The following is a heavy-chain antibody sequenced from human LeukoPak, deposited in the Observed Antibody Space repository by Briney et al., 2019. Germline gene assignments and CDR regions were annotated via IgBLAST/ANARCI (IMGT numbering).Heavy chain of an antibody. CDR1: GFTVSSAY. Sequence: GGSLRLSCAASGFTVSSAYVSWVRQAPGKGLEWVSSIYGGDNREYSDSVKGRFTISRDDSKNTVSLQMSSLRVEDTAVYYCARGPTVSSTWDYWGQGTLVTVSS. V-gene: IGHV3-53*01. J-gene: IGHJ4*02. CDR2: IYGGDNR. D-gene: IGHD2-2*01. CDR3: ARGPTVSSTWDY.